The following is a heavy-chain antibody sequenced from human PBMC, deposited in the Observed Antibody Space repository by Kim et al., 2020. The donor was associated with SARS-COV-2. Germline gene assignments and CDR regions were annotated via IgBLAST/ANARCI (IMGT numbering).Heavy chain of an antibody. V-gene: IGHV3-23*01. CDR1: GFTFNNYA. CDR3: AKGDRSGHYSPYLCPTFDY. Sequence: GGSLRLSCAAAGFTFNNYAMSWVRQAPGKGLEWVSSITAGGSDTYSADSVTGRFTISRDNSKNTLYLQMNTLRAEDTAVYHCAKGDRSGHYSPYLCPTFDYWGQGTLVTVSS. D-gene: IGHD3-22*01. CDR2: ITAGGSDT. J-gene: IGHJ4*02.